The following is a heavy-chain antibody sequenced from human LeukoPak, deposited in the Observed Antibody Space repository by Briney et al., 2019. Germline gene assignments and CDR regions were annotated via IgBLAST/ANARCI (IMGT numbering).Heavy chain of an antibody. V-gene: IGHV3-49*03. CDR1: GFTFGDYA. J-gene: IGHJ4*02. CDR2: IRSKAYGGTT. CDR3: TRDGSSSSWKSGSDY. Sequence: GGSLRLSCTASGFTFGDYAMSWFRQAPGKGLEWVGFIRSKAYGGTTEYAASVKGRFTISRDDSKSIAYLQMNSLKTEDTAVYYCTRDGSSSSWKSGSDYWGQGTLVTVSS. D-gene: IGHD6-13*01.